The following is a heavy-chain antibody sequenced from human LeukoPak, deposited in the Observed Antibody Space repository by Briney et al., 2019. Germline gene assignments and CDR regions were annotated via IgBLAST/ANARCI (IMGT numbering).Heavy chain of an antibody. Sequence: GGSLRLSCAASGFTFSSNYMSWVRQAPGKGLEWVSVIYSGGSTYYSDSVKGRFTISRDNSKNTLYLQMNSLRAEDTAVYYCASGSPAAGNPPLFDYWGQGTLVTVSS. CDR3: ASGSPAAGNPPLFDY. CDR2: IYSGGST. V-gene: IGHV3-53*01. CDR1: GFTFSSNY. J-gene: IGHJ4*02. D-gene: IGHD6-13*01.